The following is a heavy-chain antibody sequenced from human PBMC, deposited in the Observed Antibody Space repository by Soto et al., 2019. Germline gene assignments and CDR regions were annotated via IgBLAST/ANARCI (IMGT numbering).Heavy chain of an antibody. J-gene: IGHJ4*02. CDR2: VSYDGSNE. CDR1: GFTFSSYG. Sequence: GGSLRLSCAASGFTFSSYGMHWVRQAPGKGLEWVALVSYDGSNEYYADSVKGRFIISRDNSKNTLYLQMNSLRAEDTALYYCAKDGNWNYPHHPAYWGQGTPVTVSS. D-gene: IGHD1-7*01. V-gene: IGHV3-30*18. CDR3: AKDGNWNYPHHPAY.